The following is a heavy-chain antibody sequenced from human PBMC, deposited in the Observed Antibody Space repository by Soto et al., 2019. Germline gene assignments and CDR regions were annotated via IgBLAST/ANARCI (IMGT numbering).Heavy chain of an antibody. V-gene: IGHV3-33*03. CDR1: GFTFSAYG. CDR2: IWYDGSST. CDR3: AVAVAGPTAIGY. Sequence: GGSLRLSCAASGFTFSAYGMHWVRQAPGKGLEWVAVIWYDGSSTSYADSVKGRFTISRDNAKNTLYLQMNSLRAEDTAVYYCAVAVAGPTAIGYWGQGTLVTVSS. D-gene: IGHD6-19*01. J-gene: IGHJ4*02.